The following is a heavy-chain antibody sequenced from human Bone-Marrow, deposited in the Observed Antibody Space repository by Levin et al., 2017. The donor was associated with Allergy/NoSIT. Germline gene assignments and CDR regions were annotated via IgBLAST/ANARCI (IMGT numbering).Heavy chain of an antibody. J-gene: IGHJ6*02. CDR3: ARAVVTHYFGMDV. CDR1: GFPFSSYG. V-gene: IGHV3-33*01. CDR2: IWYDGSHQ. Sequence: GESLKISCAASGFPFSSYGMHWVRQAPGKGLEWVAIIWYDGSHQYYADSVKGRFTISRDNSKNTLYLQMDSPRAEDTAVYSCARAVVTHYFGMDVWGQGTTVTVSS. D-gene: IGHD3-22*01.